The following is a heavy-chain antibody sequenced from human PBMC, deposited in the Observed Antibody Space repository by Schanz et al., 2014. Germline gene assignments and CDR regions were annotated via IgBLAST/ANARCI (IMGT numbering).Heavy chain of an antibody. J-gene: IGHJ3*02. V-gene: IGHV3-21*05. D-gene: IGHD7-27*01. CDR1: GFTFSRNA. Sequence: EVQLVESGGGLVKPGGSLRLSCAASGFTFSRNAMNWVRQAPGKGLEWLSYISRDGTTSYYADSVKGRFTISRDNAKNSLYLEMTSLRGEDTAVYYCARENLNWEAFDIWGQGTVVTVSS. CDR2: ISRDGTTS. CDR3: ARENLNWEAFDI.